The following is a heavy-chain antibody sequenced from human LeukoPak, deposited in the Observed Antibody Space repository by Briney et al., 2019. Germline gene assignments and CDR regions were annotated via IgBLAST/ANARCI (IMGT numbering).Heavy chain of an antibody. CDR1: GLSIGDYT. CDR2: ISRNGVAT. D-gene: IGHD3-16*01. J-gene: IGHJ4*02. V-gene: IGHV3-43*01. Sequence: PGGSLRLSCEASGLSIGDYTMHWVRQVPGKGLEWVSLISRNGVATKYADSVRGRFIVSRDNSKNSLYLQMNSLRAEDTAVYYCARVRWGGLYYFDYWGQGTLVTVSS. CDR3: ARVRWGGLYYFDY.